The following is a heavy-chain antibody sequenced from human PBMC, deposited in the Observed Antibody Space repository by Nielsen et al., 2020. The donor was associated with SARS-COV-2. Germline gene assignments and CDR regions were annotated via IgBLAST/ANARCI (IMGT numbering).Heavy chain of an antibody. CDR2: ISSSSSYI. J-gene: IGHJ6*02. V-gene: IGHV3-21*01. D-gene: IGHD3-3*01. Sequence: GGSLRLSCAASGFTFSSYSMNWVRQAPGKGLEWVSSISSSSSYIYYADSVKGRFTNSRDNAKNSLYLQMNSLRAEDTAVYYCARVHDYDCWSIYYYGMDVWGQGTTVTVSS. CDR3: ARVHDYDCWSIYYYGMDV. CDR1: GFTFSSYS.